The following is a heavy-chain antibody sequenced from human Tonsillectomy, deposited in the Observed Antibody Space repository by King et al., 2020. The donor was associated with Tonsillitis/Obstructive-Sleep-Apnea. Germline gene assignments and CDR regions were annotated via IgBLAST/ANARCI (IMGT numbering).Heavy chain of an antibody. Sequence: QLVQSGAEVKKPGESLNISCRDSGYSFSNYWVGWVRQMPGKGLEWMGIIYPADSDTRYGPSFQGQVTILVDKSISTTYLQWSSLKASDTAMYYCARLTWSYDFWSGSSGAFDVWGQGTMVTVSS. D-gene: IGHD3-3*01. CDR2: IYPADSDT. V-gene: IGHV5-51*01. CDR3: ARLTWSYDFWSGSSGAFDV. CDR1: GYSFSNYW. J-gene: IGHJ3*01.